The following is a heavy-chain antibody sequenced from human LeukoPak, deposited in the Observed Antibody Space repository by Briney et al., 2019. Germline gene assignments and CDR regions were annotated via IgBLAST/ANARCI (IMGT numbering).Heavy chain of an antibody. CDR1: GGSFSGYY. CDR2: INHSGST. J-gene: IGHJ3*02. V-gene: IGHV4-34*01. CDR3: ARGKDYGDDMGAFDI. Sequence: SETLSLTCAVYGGSFSGYYWSWIRQPPGKGLEWIGEINHSGSTNYNPSLKSRVTISVDTSKNQFSLKLSSVTAADTAVYYCARGKDYGDDMGAFDIWGQGTMVTVSS. D-gene: IGHD4-17*01.